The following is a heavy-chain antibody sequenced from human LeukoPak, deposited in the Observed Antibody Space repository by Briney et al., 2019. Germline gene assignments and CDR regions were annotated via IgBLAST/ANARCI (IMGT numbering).Heavy chain of an antibody. Sequence: SETLSLTCTVSGGSISSYYWSWIRRPPGKGLERIGYIYYSGSTNYNPSLKSRVTISVDTSKNQFSLKLSSVTAADTAVYYCARHRGDKVYFDYWGQGTLVTVSS. V-gene: IGHV4-59*08. J-gene: IGHJ4*02. CDR3: ARHRGDKVYFDY. CDR2: IYYSGST. CDR1: GGSISSYY. D-gene: IGHD3-10*01.